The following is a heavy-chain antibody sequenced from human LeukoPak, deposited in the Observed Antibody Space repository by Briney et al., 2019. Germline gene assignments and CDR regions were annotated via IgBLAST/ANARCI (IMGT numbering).Heavy chain of an antibody. CDR1: HYSISSNYY. CDR3: ARSSGYMPY. V-gene: IGHV4-38-2*02. D-gene: IGHD3-22*01. Sequence: KPSETLSLTCTVSHYSISSNYYWGWIRQPPGKGLEWIGSIYHSGSTYYNPSLKSRVTISVDTSKNQFSLKLTSVTAADTAVYYCARSSGYMPYWGQGTLVTVSS. J-gene: IGHJ4*02. CDR2: IYHSGST.